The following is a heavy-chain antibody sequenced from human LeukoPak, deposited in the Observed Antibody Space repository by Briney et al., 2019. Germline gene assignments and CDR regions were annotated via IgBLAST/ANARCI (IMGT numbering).Heavy chain of an antibody. J-gene: IGHJ6*02. D-gene: IGHD5-18*01. CDR2: ISAYNGNT. CDR3: ARGKDTAMVMDYYYYGMDV. V-gene: IGHV1-18*01. Sequence: ASVKVSCTASGYTFANYGISWVRQAPGQGLEWMGWISAYNGNTNYAQKLQGRVTMTTDTSTSTAYMELRSLRSDDTAVYYCARGKDTAMVMDYYYYGMDVWGQGTTVTVSS. CDR1: GYTFANYG.